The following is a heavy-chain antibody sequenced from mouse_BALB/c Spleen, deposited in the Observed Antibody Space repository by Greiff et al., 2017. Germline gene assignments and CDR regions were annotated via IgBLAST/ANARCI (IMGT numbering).Heavy chain of an antibody. CDR2: IYPGDGDT. D-gene: IGHD2-4*01. CDR3: ARGASMITTRDYYAMDY. Sequence: QVQLQQSGAELVRPGSSVKISCKASGYAFSSYWMNWVKQRPGQGLEWIGQIYPGDGDTNYNGKFKGKATLTADKSSSTAYMQLSSLTSEDSAVYFCARGASMITTRDYYAMDYWGQGTSVTVSS. CDR1: GYAFSSYW. V-gene: IGHV1-80*01. J-gene: IGHJ4*01.